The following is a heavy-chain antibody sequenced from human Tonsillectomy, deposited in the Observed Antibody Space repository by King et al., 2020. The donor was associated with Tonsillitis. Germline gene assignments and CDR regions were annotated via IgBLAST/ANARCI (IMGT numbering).Heavy chain of an antibody. D-gene: IGHD3-16*02. CDR3: SRDTLVRVPDAKVGAKDGMDV. V-gene: IGHV1-69*12. Sequence: QLVQSGAEVKRPGSSVKVSCKASGGTFSTYGINWVRQAPGQGLEWMGGIVPVFATTNYAQKFQGRVAITADESTSTAYLELSSLRSEDTAVYYCSRDTLVRVPDAKVGAKDGMDVWGRGTTVTVSS. CDR1: GGTFSTYG. CDR2: IVPVFATT. J-gene: IGHJ6*02.